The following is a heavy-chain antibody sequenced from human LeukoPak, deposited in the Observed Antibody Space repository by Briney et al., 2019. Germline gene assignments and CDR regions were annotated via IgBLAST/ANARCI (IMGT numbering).Heavy chain of an antibody. Sequence: ASVKVSFKASGYTFTSYGISWVRQAPGQGLEWMGWISAYNGNTNYAQKLQGRVTMTTDTSTSTAYMELRSLRAEDTAVYYCARGDYDILTGYYPLDYWGQGTLVTVSS. CDR1: GYTFTSYG. J-gene: IGHJ4*02. CDR3: ARGDYDILTGYYPLDY. CDR2: ISAYNGNT. D-gene: IGHD3-9*01. V-gene: IGHV1-18*01.